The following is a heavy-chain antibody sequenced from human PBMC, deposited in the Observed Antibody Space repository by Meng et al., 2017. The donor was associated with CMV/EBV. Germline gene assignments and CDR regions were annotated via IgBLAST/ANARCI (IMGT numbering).Heavy chain of an antibody. CDR2: ITPMSGST. Sequence: ASVQVSCKASGYTFTGYYIHWVRQAPGHGLEWMGWITPMSGSTNYAQNFQDRVTMTRDTSTNTAYMELSRVRSDDTAVYYCARGNNWDRLLDFWGQGTLVTVSS. J-gene: IGHJ4*02. V-gene: IGHV1-2*02. CDR3: ARGNNWDRLLDF. CDR1: GYTFTGYY. D-gene: IGHD3-3*01.